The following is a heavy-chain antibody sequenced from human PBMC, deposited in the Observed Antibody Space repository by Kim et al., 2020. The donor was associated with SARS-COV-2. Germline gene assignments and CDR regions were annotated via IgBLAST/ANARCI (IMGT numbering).Heavy chain of an antibody. D-gene: IGHD3-22*01. V-gene: IGHV1-18*01. CDR3: ARGSYYYDSSGYSPFDY. J-gene: IGHJ4*02. CDR2: ISAYNGNT. CDR1: GYTFTSYG. Sequence: ASVKVSCKASGYTFTSYGISWVRQAPGQGLEWMGWISAYNGNTNYAQKLQGRVTMTTDTSTSTAYMELRSLRSDDTAVYYCARGSYYYDSSGYSPFDYWGQGTLVTVSS.